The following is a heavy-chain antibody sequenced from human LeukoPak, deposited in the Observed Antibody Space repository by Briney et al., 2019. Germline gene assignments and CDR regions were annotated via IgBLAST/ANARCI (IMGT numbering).Heavy chain of an antibody. CDR3: ARGERHVDAFDI. Sequence: SETLSLTCTVSGGSISSSSYYWGWIRQPPGKGPEWIGSIYYSGSTYYNPSLKSRVTISVDTSKNQFSLKLSSVTAADTAVYYCARGERHVDAFDIWGQGTMVTVSS. V-gene: IGHV4-39*07. J-gene: IGHJ3*02. CDR1: GGSISSSSYY. CDR2: IYYSGST.